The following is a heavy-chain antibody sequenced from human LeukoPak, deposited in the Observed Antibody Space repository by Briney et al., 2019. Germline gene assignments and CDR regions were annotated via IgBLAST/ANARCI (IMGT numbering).Heavy chain of an antibody. J-gene: IGHJ3*02. CDR2: INRSGST. CDR1: GGSFSGYY. V-gene: IGHV4-34*01. Sequence: SGTLSLTCAVYGGSFSGYYWSWIRQPPGKGLEWIGEINRSGSTNYNPSLKSRVTISVDTSKNQFSLKLSSVTAADTAVYYCARACSSTSCYLPIDIWGQGTMVTVSS. D-gene: IGHD2-2*01. CDR3: ARACSSTSCYLPIDI.